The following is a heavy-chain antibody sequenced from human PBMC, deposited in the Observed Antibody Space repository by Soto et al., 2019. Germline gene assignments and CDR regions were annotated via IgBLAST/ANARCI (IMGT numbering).Heavy chain of an antibody. CDR2: IYYSGST. D-gene: IGHD6-13*01. Sequence: QVQLQESGPGLVKPSETLSLTCTVSGGSISSYYWSWIRQPPWKGLEWIGYIYYSGSTNYNPSLKSRVTISVDTSKNQFSLKLSSVTAADTAVYYCARAKAPLYSSSWYWFDPWGQGTLVTVSS. J-gene: IGHJ5*02. CDR1: GGSISSYY. CDR3: ARAKAPLYSSSWYWFDP. V-gene: IGHV4-59*08.